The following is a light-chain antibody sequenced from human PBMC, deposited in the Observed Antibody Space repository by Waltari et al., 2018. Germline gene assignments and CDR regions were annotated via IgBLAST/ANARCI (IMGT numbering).Light chain of an antibody. CDR1: QSVFFSCNNKHC. CDR3: QQYYSSPLT. CDR2: WAS. V-gene: IGKV4-1*01. J-gene: IGKJ4*01. Sequence: IVMTQSPDSLAVSLGERATINCKSSQSVFFSCNNKHCLAWYQQKPGQPPQLLISWASSRESGVPDRFSGSGSGTDFTLTISSLQAEDVAVYYCQQYYSSPLTFGGGTKVEIK.